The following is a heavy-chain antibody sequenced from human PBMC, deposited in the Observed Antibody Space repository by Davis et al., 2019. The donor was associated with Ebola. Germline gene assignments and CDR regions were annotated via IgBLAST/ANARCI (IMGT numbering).Heavy chain of an antibody. D-gene: IGHD1-26*01. J-gene: IGHJ4*02. CDR3: AKDLFLQWELRGNFDY. V-gene: IGHV3-7*01. CDR2: IKQDGSEK. Sequence: PGGSLRLSCAASGFTFSSYWMSWVRQAPGKGLEWVANIKQDGSEKYYVDSVKGRFTISRDNAKNTLYLQMNSLRAEDTAVYYCAKDLFLQWELRGNFDYWGQGTLVTVSS. CDR1: GFTFSSYW.